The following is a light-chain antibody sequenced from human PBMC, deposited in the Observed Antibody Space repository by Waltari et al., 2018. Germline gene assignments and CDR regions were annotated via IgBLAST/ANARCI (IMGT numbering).Light chain of an antibody. J-gene: IGKJ4*01. Sequence: EIVLTQSPGTLSLSPGERATLPCRASQSVTSISLTWYQQNLGQAPRLLIYGTSSRATAIPDRFSGSGSGTDFTLTISRLEPEDFAVYYCQQYDGEVVTFGGGTKVEI. CDR3: QQYDGEVVT. V-gene: IGKV3-20*01. CDR2: GTS. CDR1: QSVTSIS.